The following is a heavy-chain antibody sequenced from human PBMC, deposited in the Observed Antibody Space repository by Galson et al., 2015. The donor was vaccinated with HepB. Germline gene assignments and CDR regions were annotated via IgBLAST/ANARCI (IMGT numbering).Heavy chain of an antibody. V-gene: IGHV3-7*01. CDR3: ARQIRYSDFDYWFDP. CDR2: IKQDGVKK. J-gene: IGHJ5*02. CDR1: GFNFGNSW. D-gene: IGHD5-12*01. Sequence: SLRLSCAASGFNFGNSWMSWVRQAPGKGLEWVANIKQDGVKKYYVDSAKGRFTISRDNARNSVYLQMNSLRAEDTAVYFCARQIRYSDFDYWFDPWGQGTLVTVSS.